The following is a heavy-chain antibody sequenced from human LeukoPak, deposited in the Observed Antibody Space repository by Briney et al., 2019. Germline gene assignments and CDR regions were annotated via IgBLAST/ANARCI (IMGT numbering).Heavy chain of an antibody. V-gene: IGHV3-74*01. CDR2: IDTGGSNT. D-gene: IGHD6-19*01. Sequence: GGSLRLSCAASGFTFSWSWMHWVRQAPGKGLVWVSRIDTGGSNTIYADSVKGRFTISRDNDKNTLYLQMNSLRVDDTAVYYCARDQGGSGPTTYDAWGQGILVTVSS. J-gene: IGHJ5*02. CDR1: GFTFSWSW. CDR3: ARDQGGSGPTTYDA.